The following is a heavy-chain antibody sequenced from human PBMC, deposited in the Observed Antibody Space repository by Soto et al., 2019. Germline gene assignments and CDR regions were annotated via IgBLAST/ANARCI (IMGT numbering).Heavy chain of an antibody. CDR3: ARGLAGYNWNYPYYYYVMDV. CDR1: GGSFSGYY. J-gene: IGHJ6*02. CDR2: ISHSGST. Sequence: SETLSLTCAVYGGSFSGYYWSWIRQPPGKGLEWIGEISHSGSTNYNPSLKSRVTISVDTSKNQFSLKLSSVTAADTAVYYCARGLAGYNWNYPYYYYVMDVWGQGTTVTVSS. D-gene: IGHD1-7*01. V-gene: IGHV4-34*01.